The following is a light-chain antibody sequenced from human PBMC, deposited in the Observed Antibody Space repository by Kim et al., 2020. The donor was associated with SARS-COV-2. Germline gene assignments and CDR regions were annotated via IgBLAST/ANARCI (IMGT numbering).Light chain of an antibody. Sequence: VVMTQSPATLSVSPGEKASLSCRASDTIDTNLAWYQQKPGQAPRLLIYGASTRATGVPGRFSGSGSGTDFTLTISTLQSEDFAVYYCQQYDKWPPLTFGGGTKVEI. V-gene: IGKV3-15*01. CDR2: GAS. CDR1: DTIDTN. CDR3: QQYDKWPPLT. J-gene: IGKJ4*01.